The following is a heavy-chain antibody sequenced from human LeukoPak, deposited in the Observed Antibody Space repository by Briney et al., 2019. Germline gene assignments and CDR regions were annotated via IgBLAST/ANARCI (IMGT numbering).Heavy chain of an antibody. D-gene: IGHD5-24*01. CDR1: GFTFDDYT. CDR2: ISWDGGST. J-gene: IGHJ4*02. V-gene: IGHV3-43*01. Sequence: GGSLRLSCAASGFTFDDYTMHWVRQAPGKGLEWVSLISWDGGSTYYADSVKGRSTISRDNSKNSLYLQMNSLRTEDTALYYCAKEDSRRGLDYWGQGTLVTVSS. CDR3: AKEDSRRGLDY.